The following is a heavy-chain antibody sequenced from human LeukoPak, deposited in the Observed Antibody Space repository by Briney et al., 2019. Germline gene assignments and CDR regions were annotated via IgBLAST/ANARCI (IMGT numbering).Heavy chain of an antibody. D-gene: IGHD3-3*01. CDR2: ISGYNGVT. CDR1: GYTFTSYG. V-gene: IGHV1-18*01. Sequence: EASVKVSCKTSGYTFTSYGVSWVRQAPGQGLAWMGWISGYNGVTRYPLTFQDRITMTTDTSASTVYMELKNLSSDDTAVYFCARDFSNFGDFWGQGTLITVSA. CDR3: ARDFSNFGDF. J-gene: IGHJ4*02.